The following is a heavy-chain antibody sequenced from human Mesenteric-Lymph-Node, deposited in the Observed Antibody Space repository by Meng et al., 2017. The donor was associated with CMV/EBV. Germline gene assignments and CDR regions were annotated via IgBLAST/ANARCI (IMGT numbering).Heavy chain of an antibody. CDR2: IYYSGST. CDR1: GDAISSYY. Sequence: TVHGDAISSYYWSWIRQPPGKGLEWIGYIYYSGSTNYNPSLKSRVTISVDTSKNQFSLKLSSVTAADTAVYYCARRPLSTTKWYFDYWGQGTLVTVSS. CDR3: ARRPLSTTKWYFDY. J-gene: IGHJ4*02. V-gene: IGHV4-59*08. D-gene: IGHD2-2*01.